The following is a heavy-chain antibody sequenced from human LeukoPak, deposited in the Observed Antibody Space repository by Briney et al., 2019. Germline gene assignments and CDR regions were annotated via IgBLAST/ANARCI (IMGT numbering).Heavy chain of an antibody. J-gene: IGHJ3*02. Sequence: ASVKVSCKASGYTFTSYGISWVRQAPGQGLEWMGWISAYNGNTNYAQKLQGRVTMTTDTSTSTAYMELRSLRSDDTAVYYCARDRSVRGYDFWSGYYGSNAFDIWGQGTMVTVSS. CDR3: ARDRSVRGYDFWSGYYGSNAFDI. V-gene: IGHV1-18*01. D-gene: IGHD3-3*01. CDR1: GYTFTSYG. CDR2: ISAYNGNT.